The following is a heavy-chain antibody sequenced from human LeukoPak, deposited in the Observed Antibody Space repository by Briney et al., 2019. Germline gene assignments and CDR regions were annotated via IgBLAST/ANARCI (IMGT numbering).Heavy chain of an antibody. J-gene: IGHJ3*02. D-gene: IGHD2-2*01. CDR2: ISSSSSTI. CDR1: GFTFSSYS. CDR3: ASQYSSSTSCYEASNAFDI. Sequence: GGSLRLSCAASGFTFSSYSMNWVRQAPGKGLEWVSYISSSSSTIYYADSVKGRFTISRDNAKNSLYLQMNSLRAEDTAVYYCASQYSSSTSCYEASNAFDIWGQGTMVTVSS. V-gene: IGHV3-48*04.